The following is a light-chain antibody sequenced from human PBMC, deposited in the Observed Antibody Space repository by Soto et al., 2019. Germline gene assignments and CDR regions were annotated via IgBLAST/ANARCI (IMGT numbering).Light chain of an antibody. CDR1: QSVSSNY. CDR2: AAS. CDR3: QQYGNSPLT. V-gene: IGKV3-20*01. Sequence: EIVLTQSPGTLSLSPGERATLSCRASQSVSSNYLTWYQQKPGQTPKLLIYAASSRATGIPDRFSGSGSGTDFTLTISRLEPEDFAVYYCQQYGNSPLTFGPGTKVDIK. J-gene: IGKJ3*01.